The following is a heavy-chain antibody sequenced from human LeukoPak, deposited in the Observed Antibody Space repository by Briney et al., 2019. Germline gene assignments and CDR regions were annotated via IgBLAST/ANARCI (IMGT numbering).Heavy chain of an antibody. Sequence: SQTLSLTCAISGDSTSSNSVAWNWIRQSPSRGLEWLGRTYYRSKWYYDYAVAVKSRITINPDTSKNQFSLQLNSVTPEDTAVYYCARDIAARRSGWFDPWGQGTLVTVSS. V-gene: IGHV6-1*01. CDR1: GDSTSSNSVA. CDR3: ARDIAARRSGWFDP. CDR2: TYYRSKWYY. J-gene: IGHJ5*02. D-gene: IGHD6-13*01.